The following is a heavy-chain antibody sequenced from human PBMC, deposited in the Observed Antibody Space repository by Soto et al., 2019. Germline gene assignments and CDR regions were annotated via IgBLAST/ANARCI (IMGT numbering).Heavy chain of an antibody. J-gene: IGHJ4*02. CDR2: IYHSGST. D-gene: IGHD2-2*01. Sequence: PSETLSLTCTVSGGSISSYYWSWIRQPPGKGLEWIGYIYHSGSTNYNPSLKSRVTISVDTSKNQFSLKLSSVTAADTAVYYCARDRGYCSSTSCPTLFDYWGQGTLVTVSS. CDR1: GGSISSYY. CDR3: ARDRGYCSSTSCPTLFDY. V-gene: IGHV4-59*01.